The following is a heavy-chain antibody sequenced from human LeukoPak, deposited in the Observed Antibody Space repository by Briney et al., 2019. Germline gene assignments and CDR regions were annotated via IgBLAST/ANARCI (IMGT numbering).Heavy chain of an antibody. CDR2: INAGNGNT. CDR3: AVGRTGTKNWSYFDY. J-gene: IGHJ4*02. D-gene: IGHD1-1*01. CDR1: GYTFTSYA. V-gene: IGHV1-3*01. Sequence: ASVKVSCKASGYTFTSYAMHWVRQAPGQRLEWMGWINAGNGNTKYSQKFQGRVTITRDTSASTAYMELSSLRSEDTAVYYCAVGRTGTKNWSYFDYWGQGTLVTVSS.